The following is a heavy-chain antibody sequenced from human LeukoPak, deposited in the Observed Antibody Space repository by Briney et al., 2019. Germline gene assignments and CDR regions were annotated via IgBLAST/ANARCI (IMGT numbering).Heavy chain of an antibody. D-gene: IGHD3-22*01. CDR2: IAVASGNT. V-gene: IGHV1-58*02. CDR1: GFPXTSSS. J-gene: IGHJ4*02. Sequence: GASVKVSCKASGFPXTSSSMQWVRQARGQRLEWIGWIAVASGNTNYAQKFQGRVTITRDMSTSTAYMELSSLRSEDTAVYYCAAVFGSGYYYYFDYWGQGTLVTVSS. CDR3: AAVFGSGYYYYFDY.